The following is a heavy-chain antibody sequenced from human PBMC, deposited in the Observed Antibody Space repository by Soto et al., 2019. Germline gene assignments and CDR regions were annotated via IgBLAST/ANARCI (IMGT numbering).Heavy chain of an antibody. V-gene: IGHV3-30*03. J-gene: IGHJ4*02. Sequence: QVQLVESGGGVVQPGRSLRLSCAASGFPFSSYGMHWVRQAPGKGLDWVALISYDGTNQYYADSVKGRFTVSRYNSKNTLYLHMSSLRSGDTVVYSCACGQSASAYCAQGTLAPVSS. CDR3: ACGQSASAY. CDR2: ISYDGTNQ. D-gene: IGHD2-21*01. CDR1: GFPFSSYG.